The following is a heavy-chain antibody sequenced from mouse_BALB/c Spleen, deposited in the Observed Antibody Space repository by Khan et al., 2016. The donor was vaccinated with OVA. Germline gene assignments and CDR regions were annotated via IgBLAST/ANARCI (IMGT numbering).Heavy chain of an antibody. CDR1: GYSITSGYA. CDR2: ISYSGIT. CDR3: ARKKYYGYAMDY. J-gene: IGHJ4*01. V-gene: IGHV3-2*02. D-gene: IGHD1-1*01. Sequence: EVQLQESGPGLVKPSQSLSLTCTVTGYSITSGYAWNWIRQFPGNKLEWMGYISYSGITSYNPSLRSRISITRDTSKNQFFLQLNSVTTEDTATYYCARKKYYGYAMDYWGQGTSVTVSS.